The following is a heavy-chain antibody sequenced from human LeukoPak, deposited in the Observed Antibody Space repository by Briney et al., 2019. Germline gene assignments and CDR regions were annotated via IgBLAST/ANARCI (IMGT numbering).Heavy chain of an antibody. Sequence: TSETLSLTCTVSGGSISSYHWSWIRQPAGKGLEWIGRIYTSGSTNYNPSLKSRVTMSVDTSKNQFSLKLSSVTAADTAVYYCARERRTDDYIWGSYRDAFDIWGQGTMVTVSS. CDR3: ARERRTDDYIWGSYRDAFDI. V-gene: IGHV4-4*07. CDR1: GGSISSYH. CDR2: IYTSGST. J-gene: IGHJ3*02. D-gene: IGHD3-16*02.